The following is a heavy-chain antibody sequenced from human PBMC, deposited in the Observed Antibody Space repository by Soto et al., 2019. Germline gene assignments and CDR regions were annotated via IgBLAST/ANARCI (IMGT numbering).Heavy chain of an antibody. Sequence: PGGSLRLSCAASGFTFSSYAMSWVRQAPGKGLEWVSAISGSGGSTYYADSVKGRFTISRDNSKNTLYLQMNSLRAEDTAVYYCAKDAGFWFGELSDYYYGMDVWGQGTTVTVSS. CDR3: AKDAGFWFGELSDYYYGMDV. J-gene: IGHJ6*02. D-gene: IGHD3-10*01. CDR1: GFTFSSYA. CDR2: ISGSGGST. V-gene: IGHV3-23*01.